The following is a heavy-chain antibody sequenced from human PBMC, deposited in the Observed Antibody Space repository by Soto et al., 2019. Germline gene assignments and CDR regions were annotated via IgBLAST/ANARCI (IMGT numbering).Heavy chain of an antibody. Sequence: QVQLVESGGGVVQPGRSLRLSCAASGFTFSSYGMHWVRQAPGKGLEWVAVISYDGSNKYYADSVKGRFTISRDNSKNTLYLQMNSLRAEDTAVYYCAKDRQVYGYYYYGMDVWGQGTTVTVSS. J-gene: IGHJ6*02. CDR1: GFTFSSYG. V-gene: IGHV3-30*18. D-gene: IGHD4-17*01. CDR3: AKDRQVYGYYYYGMDV. CDR2: ISYDGSNK.